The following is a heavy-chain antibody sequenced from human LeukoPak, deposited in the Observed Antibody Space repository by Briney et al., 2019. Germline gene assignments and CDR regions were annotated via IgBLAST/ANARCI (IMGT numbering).Heavy chain of an antibody. V-gene: IGHV1-69*04. D-gene: IGHD5-18*01. J-gene: IGHJ4*02. Sequence: GASVKVSCKASGGTFSSYAISWVRQAPGQGLEWMGRIIPILGIANYAQKFQGRVTITADKSTSTAYMELSSLRSEDTAVYYCAREWIGKGYSYVTDYWGQGTLVTVSS. CDR3: AREWIGKGYSYVTDY. CDR2: IIPILGIA. CDR1: GGTFSSYA.